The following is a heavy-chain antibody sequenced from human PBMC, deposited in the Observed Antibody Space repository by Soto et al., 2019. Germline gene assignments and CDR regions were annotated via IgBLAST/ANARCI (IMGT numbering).Heavy chain of an antibody. CDR1: GFTFSSYW. D-gene: IGHD5-18*01. CDR2: VNQDGSEK. J-gene: IGHJ4*02. Sequence: GGSLRLSCVASGFTFSSYWMNWVRQAPGRGGGWVANVNQDGSEKYYGDSVQGRFTISRDNAKNSMYLQINSLRVEDTAVYFCARGYSYVLYWGQGALVTVSS. CDR3: ARGYSYVLY. V-gene: IGHV3-7*03.